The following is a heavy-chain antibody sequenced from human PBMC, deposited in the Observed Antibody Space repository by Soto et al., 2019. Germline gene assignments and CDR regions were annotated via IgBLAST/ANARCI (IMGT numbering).Heavy chain of an antibody. Sequence: QEQLAESGGGVVQPGRSLRLSCAASGSIFSGYGMHWVRQAPGKGLECVEVIWYDGSNKYYADSVKGRFTISRDNSKKMLYLPMESLRAEDTAVYYCARDGIGGTAIRGFCDYWGQGTLVTVAS. CDR1: GSIFSGYG. V-gene: IGHV3-33*01. CDR3: ARDGIGGTAIRGFCDY. CDR2: IWYDGSNK. D-gene: IGHD1-7*01. J-gene: IGHJ4*02.